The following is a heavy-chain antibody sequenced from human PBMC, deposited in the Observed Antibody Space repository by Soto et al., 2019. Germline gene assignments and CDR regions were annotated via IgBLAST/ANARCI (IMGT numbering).Heavy chain of an antibody. D-gene: IGHD1-7*01. Sequence: SETLSLTCAVSGDSISRSYWWSWVRQFPGKGLEWIGYIYDSGSTLYNPSLKSRVTISVDTSNNQFSLKLNSVTAADTAVYYCARDARKTGTTYLNYYYYGMDVWGQGTTVTVSS. CDR2: IYDSGST. V-gene: IGHV4-4*02. CDR1: GDSISRSYW. CDR3: ARDARKTGTTYLNYYYYGMDV. J-gene: IGHJ6*02.